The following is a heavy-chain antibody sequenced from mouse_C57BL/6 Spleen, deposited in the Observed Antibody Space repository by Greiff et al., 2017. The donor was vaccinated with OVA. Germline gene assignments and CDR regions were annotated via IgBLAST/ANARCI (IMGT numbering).Heavy chain of an antibody. CDR3: ARDYYSNYYAMDY. CDR2: ISYDGSN. J-gene: IGHJ4*01. CDR1: GYSITSGYY. V-gene: IGHV3-6*01. D-gene: IGHD2-5*01. Sequence: EVQLVESGPGLVKPSQSLSLTCSVTGYSITSGYYWNWIRQFPGNKLEWMGYISYDGSNNYNPSLKNRISITRDTSKNQFFLKLNSMTTEDTATYYCARDYYSNYYAMDYWGQGTSVTVSS.